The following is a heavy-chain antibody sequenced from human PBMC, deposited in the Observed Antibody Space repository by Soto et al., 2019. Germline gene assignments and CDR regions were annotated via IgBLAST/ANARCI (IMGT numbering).Heavy chain of an antibody. V-gene: IGHV3-30-3*01. CDR1: GFTFSSYA. CDR2: ISYDGSNK. CDR3: ARDVGVDPYYYYGMDV. D-gene: IGHD2-2*01. Sequence: XGSLIPSCSASGFTFSSYAMHWVRQAPGKGLEWVAVISYDGSNKYYADSVKGRFTISRDNSKNTLYLQMNSLRAEDTAVYYCARDVGVDPYYYYGMDVWGQGTTVTVSS. J-gene: IGHJ6*02.